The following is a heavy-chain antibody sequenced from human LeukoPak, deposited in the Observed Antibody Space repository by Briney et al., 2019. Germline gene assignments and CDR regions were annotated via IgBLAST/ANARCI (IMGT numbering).Heavy chain of an antibody. Sequence: GGSLRLSCAASGFTVSSNYMSWVRQAPGKGLEWVSVIYSGGSTYYADSVKGRFTISRHNSKNTLYLQMNSLRAEDTAVYYCASPTPDYYDSSGPALDYYYGMDVWGQGTTVTVSS. D-gene: IGHD3-22*01. CDR2: IYSGGST. V-gene: IGHV3-53*04. CDR3: ASPTPDYYDSSGPALDYYYGMDV. J-gene: IGHJ6*02. CDR1: GFTVSSNY.